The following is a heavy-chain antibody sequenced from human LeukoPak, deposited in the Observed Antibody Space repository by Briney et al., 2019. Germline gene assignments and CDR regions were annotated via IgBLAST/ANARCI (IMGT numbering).Heavy chain of an antibody. Sequence: GGSLRLSCAASGFTFSTYAMHWVRQAPGKGLEYVSAITGNGGSTYYVDSVKGRFTISRANSKNTLYLQMGSLRTEDMAVYYCARIWQWLALDYWGQGTLVTVSS. CDR2: ITGNGGST. J-gene: IGHJ4*02. CDR1: GFTFSTYA. CDR3: ARIWQWLALDY. D-gene: IGHD6-19*01. V-gene: IGHV3-64*02.